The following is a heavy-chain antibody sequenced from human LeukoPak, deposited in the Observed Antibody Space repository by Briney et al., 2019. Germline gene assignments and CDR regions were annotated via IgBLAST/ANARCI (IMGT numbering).Heavy chain of an antibody. Sequence: ASVKVSCKASGYTFTSYYMHWVRQAPGQGLEWMGIINPSGGSTSYAQKSQGRVTMTRDTSTSTVYMELSSLRSEDTAVYYCAFIAARHPFDYWGQGTLVTVSS. D-gene: IGHD6-6*01. CDR2: INPSGGST. V-gene: IGHV1-46*03. J-gene: IGHJ4*02. CDR3: AFIAARHPFDY. CDR1: GYTFTSYY.